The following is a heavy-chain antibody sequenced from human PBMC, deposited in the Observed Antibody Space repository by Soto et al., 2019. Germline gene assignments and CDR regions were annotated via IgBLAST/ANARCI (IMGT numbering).Heavy chain of an antibody. CDR1: GYTFTSYY. D-gene: IGHD3-3*01. J-gene: IGHJ6*02. V-gene: IGHV1-46*01. CDR3: ARDSQHHDFWSGYYDAPYYYYGMDV. Sequence: ASVKVSCKASGYTFTSYYMHWVRQAPGQGLEWMGIINPSGGSTSYAQKFQGRVTMTRDTSTSTAYMELSRLRSDDTAVYYCARDSQHHDFWSGYYDAPYYYYGMDVWGQGTTVTVSS. CDR2: INPSGGST.